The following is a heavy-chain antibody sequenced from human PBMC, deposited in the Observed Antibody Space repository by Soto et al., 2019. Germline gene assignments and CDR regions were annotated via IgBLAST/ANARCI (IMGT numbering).Heavy chain of an antibody. V-gene: IGHV4-39*01. CDR2: IYYSGST. J-gene: IGHJ4*02. D-gene: IGHD4-17*01. CDR1: GGSISSSSYY. CDR3: ARYHGDLNPYYFDY. Sequence: QLQLQESGPGLVKPSETLSLTCTVSGGSISSSSYYWGWIRQPPGKGLEWIGSIYYSGSTYYNPSLKSRVTISVDTSKNQFSLKLSSVTAADTAVYYCARYHGDLNPYYFDYWGQGTLVTVSS.